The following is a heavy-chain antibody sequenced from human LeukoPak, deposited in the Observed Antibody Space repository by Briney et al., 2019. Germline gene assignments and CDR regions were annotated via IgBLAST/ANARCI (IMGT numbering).Heavy chain of an antibody. D-gene: IGHD3-3*01. CDR1: GGSISSSSYY. CDR2: IYYSGST. V-gene: IGHV4-39*01. CDR3: ARLLNYDFWSGYYKYNWFDP. Sequence: PSETLSLTCTVSGGSISSSSYYWGWIRQPPGKGLEWIGSIYYSGSTYYNPSLKSRVTISVDTSKNQFSLKLSSVTAADTAVYYCARLLNYDFWSGYYKYNWFDPWGQGTLVTVSS. J-gene: IGHJ5*02.